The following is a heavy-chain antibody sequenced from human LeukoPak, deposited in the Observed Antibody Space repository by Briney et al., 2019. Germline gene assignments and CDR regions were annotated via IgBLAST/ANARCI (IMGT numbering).Heavy chain of an antibody. J-gene: IGHJ4*02. V-gene: IGHV5-51*01. CDR2: IYPGDSDT. CDR1: GYSFTSYW. D-gene: IGHD5-12*01. Sequence: GESLKISCKGSGYSFTSYWIGWARQMPGKGLEWMGIIYPGDSDTRYSPSFQGQVTISADKSISTAYLQWSSLKASDTAMYYCARGRHKVATIGSPFDYWGQGTLVTVSS. CDR3: ARGRHKVATIGSPFDY.